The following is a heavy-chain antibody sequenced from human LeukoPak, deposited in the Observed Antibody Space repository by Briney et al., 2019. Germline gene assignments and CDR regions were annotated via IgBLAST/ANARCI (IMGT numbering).Heavy chain of an antibody. J-gene: IGHJ6*03. CDR3: AREHHTLNERLLDV. V-gene: IGHV4-39*07. D-gene: IGHD1-1*01. CDR1: GGSISSSSYY. CDR2: IYYSGST. Sequence: PSETLSLTCTVSGGSISSSSYYWGWIRQPPGKGLEWIGSIYYSGSTYYNPSLKSRVTISVDTSKNQFSLKLSSVTAADTAIYYCAREHHTLNERLLDVWGKGTTVTVS.